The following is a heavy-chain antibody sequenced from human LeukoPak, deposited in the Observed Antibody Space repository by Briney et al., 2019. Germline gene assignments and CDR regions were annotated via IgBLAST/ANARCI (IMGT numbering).Heavy chain of an antibody. CDR3: PKEDVAYYDSNYYYGMDV. CDR2: ISYDGSNK. D-gene: IGHD3-22*01. CDR1: GFTFSSYG. Sequence: GRSLRLSCAASGFTFSSYGMHWVRQAPGKGLEWVAVISYDGSNKYYADSVKGRFTISRDNSKNTLYTQMNSLRAEDTAVYYCPKEDVAYYDSNYYYGMDVWGQGTTVTVSS. V-gene: IGHV3-30*18. J-gene: IGHJ6*02.